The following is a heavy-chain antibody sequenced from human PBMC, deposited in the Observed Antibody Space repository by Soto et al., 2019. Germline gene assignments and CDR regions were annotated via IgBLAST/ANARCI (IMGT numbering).Heavy chain of an antibody. CDR3: ARSIVVVPAANVRFDY. J-gene: IGHJ4*02. CDR2: ISAYNGNT. CDR1: GYTFTSYG. Sequence: ASVKVSCKASGYTFTSYGISWVRQAPGQGLEWMGWISAYNGNTNYAQKLQGRVTMTTDTSTSTAYMELRSLRSDDTAVYYCARSIVVVPAANVRFDYWGQGTLVTVSS. D-gene: IGHD2-2*01. V-gene: IGHV1-18*01.